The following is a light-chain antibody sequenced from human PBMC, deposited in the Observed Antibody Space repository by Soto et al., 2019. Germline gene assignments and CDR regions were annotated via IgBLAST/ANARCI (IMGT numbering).Light chain of an antibody. CDR3: QQYGSSRLT. Sequence: IQMTQSPSSLSASVGDRVTITCRASQGIRNDLGWYQQKPGNAPKLLIYAASSRATGIPDRFSGSGSGTDFTLTISRLEPEDFAVYYCQQYGSSRLTFGGGTKVVIK. V-gene: IGKV1-17*01. CDR2: AAS. CDR1: QGIRND. J-gene: IGKJ4*01.